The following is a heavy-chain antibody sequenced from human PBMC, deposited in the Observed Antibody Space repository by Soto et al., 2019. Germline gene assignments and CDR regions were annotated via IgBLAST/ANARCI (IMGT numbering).Heavy chain of an antibody. V-gene: IGHV3-30*18. CDR3: AKDRDPYYYYYLMDV. J-gene: IGHJ6*02. CDR2: MSYDGSKI. Sequence: QVQLVESGGGVIQPGRSLRLSCEASGFAFDTYGMHWIRQGAGQGLEWVATMSYDGSKIYYRDSVRGRFSISRDDSKRTLYLKMNSLRAEDTAVYYCAKDRDPYYYYYLMDVWGQGTTVTVSS. CDR1: GFAFDTYG.